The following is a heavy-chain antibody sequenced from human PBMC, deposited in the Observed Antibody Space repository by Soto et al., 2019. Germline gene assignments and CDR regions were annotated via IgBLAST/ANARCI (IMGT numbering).Heavy chain of an antibody. CDR1: GFTFSSYG. J-gene: IGHJ4*02. V-gene: IGHV3-33*01. D-gene: IGHD1-26*01. CDR3: ARDSGSYSDYFDY. Sequence: GGSLRLSCAASGFTFSSYGMHWVRQAPGKGLEWVAVIWYDGSNKYYADSVKGRFTISRDNSKNTPYLQMNSLRAEDTAVYYCARDSGSYSDYFDYWGQGTLVTVSS. CDR2: IWYDGSNK.